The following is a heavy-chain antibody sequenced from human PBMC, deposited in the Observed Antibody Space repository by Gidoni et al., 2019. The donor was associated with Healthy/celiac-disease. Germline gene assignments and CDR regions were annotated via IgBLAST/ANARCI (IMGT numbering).Heavy chain of an antibody. V-gene: IGHV1-69*17. Sequence: QVQLVQSGAVVKKPGSSVKVSCTASGGTLGSSAISWVRQAPGQGLEWMGGINPIFGIANYAQKFQGRVTITADKSTSTAYMELSSLRSEDTAVYYCASRDTAMVYNPNDYWGQGTLVTVSS. CDR3: ASRDTAMVYNPNDY. CDR1: GGTLGSSA. D-gene: IGHD5-18*01. J-gene: IGHJ4*02. CDR2: INPIFGIA.